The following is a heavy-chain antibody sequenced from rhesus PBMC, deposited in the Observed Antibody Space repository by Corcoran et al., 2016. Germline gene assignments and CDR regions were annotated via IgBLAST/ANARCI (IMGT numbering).Heavy chain of an antibody. Sequence: QVQLQESGPGLVKPSETLSLTCTVSGGSISDSYYWNWIRQPPGKGLEWMGRIYGSGASTTNTPPLKCRVHIAKDTSKNRFSLKLSSVTAADTAVYYCARRFSSGWSDYYGLDSWGQGVVVTVSS. CDR2: IYGSGAST. D-gene: IGHD6S26*01. V-gene: IGHV4-143*01. J-gene: IGHJ6*01. CDR1: GGSISDSYY. CDR3: ARRFSSGWSDYYGLDS.